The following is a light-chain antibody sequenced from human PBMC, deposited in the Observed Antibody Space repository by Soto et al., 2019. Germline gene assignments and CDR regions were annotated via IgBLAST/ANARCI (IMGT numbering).Light chain of an antibody. J-gene: IGKJ5*01. CDR3: QQYGTSPIT. Sequence: ENVLTQSPGTLSLSPGERATLSCRASQTVSSYLTWYQQRPGQAPRLLIYGASKMATGIPDRFSGSGSGTDFTLTSSTLETEDFAVYYCQQYGTSPITFGQGTRLEIK. CDR1: QTVSSY. V-gene: IGKV3-20*01. CDR2: GAS.